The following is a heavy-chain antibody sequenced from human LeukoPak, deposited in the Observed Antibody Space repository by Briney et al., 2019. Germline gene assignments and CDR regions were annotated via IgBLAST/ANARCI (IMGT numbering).Heavy chain of an antibody. CDR2: ISYDGRNK. D-gene: IGHD3-10*01. CDR1: GFTFSSYG. Sequence: GGSLRLSCAASGFTFSSYGMHWVRQAPGKGLEWVAVISYDGRNKYYADSVKGRFTISRDNSKNTLYLQMNSLRAEDTAVYYCAKSGPTYYYYMDVWGKGTTVTVSS. CDR3: AKSGPTYYYYMDV. J-gene: IGHJ6*03. V-gene: IGHV3-30*18.